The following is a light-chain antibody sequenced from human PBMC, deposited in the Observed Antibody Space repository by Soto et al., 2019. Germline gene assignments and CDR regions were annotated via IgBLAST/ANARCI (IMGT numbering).Light chain of an antibody. CDR2: GAS. Sequence: EVVMTQSPATLSVSPGESATLSCRASESVSRHLAWYQQKPGQAPRLLIYGASSRATGIPDRFSGSGSGADFTLTISSLQSEDVAVYYCQQYYDWPITFGQGTRLEIK. V-gene: IGKV3D-15*01. J-gene: IGKJ5*01. CDR3: QQYYDWPIT. CDR1: ESVSRH.